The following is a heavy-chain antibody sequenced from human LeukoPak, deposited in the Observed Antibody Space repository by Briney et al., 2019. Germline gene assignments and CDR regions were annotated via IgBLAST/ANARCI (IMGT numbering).Heavy chain of an antibody. Sequence: SETLSLTCTVSGNSISSSSYYWGWIRQPPGRGLEWFGSIYYSGSIYYNPSLKSRVTTSVDTSKSPFSLKLSSVTAADTAVYYCARGSGTPHAFDIWGQGTMVTVSS. CDR1: GNSISSSSYY. J-gene: IGHJ3*02. CDR2: IYYSGSI. CDR3: ARGSGTPHAFDI. V-gene: IGHV4-39*07. D-gene: IGHD1-1*01.